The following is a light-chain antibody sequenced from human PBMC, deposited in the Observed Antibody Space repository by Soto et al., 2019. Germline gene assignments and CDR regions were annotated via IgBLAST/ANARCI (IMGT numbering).Light chain of an antibody. CDR3: SSYSTTSTLV. Sequence: QSVLTQPASVSGSPGQSITISCTGTSSDVGGYNYVSWYQQHPGKSPKLMLCGVSDRPSGVSNRFSGSRSANTASLTISGLQAEDEADYYCSSYSTTSTLVFGTGTKVTVL. V-gene: IGLV2-14*03. J-gene: IGLJ1*01. CDR2: GVS. CDR1: SSDVGGYNY.